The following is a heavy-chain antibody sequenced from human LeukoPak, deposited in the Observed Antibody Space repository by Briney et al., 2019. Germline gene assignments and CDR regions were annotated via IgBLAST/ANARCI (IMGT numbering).Heavy chain of an antibody. J-gene: IGHJ4*02. V-gene: IGHV3-48*02. CDR3: ARVHRGYSYGRLDY. D-gene: IGHD5-18*01. CDR2: ISSSDNTI. Sequence: PGGSLRLSCAASGFALSDYSMNWVRQAPGKGLEWVSYISSSDNTIHYADPVKGRFNISRDNAKNSLYLEMNSLRDEDTAVYYCARVHRGYSYGRLDYWGQGTLVTVSS. CDR1: GFALSDYS.